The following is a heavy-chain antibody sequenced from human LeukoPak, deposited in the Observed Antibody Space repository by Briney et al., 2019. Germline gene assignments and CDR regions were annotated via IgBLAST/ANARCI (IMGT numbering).Heavy chain of an antibody. CDR2: INHSGST. CDR1: GGSFSGYY. V-gene: IGHV4-34*01. Sequence: SETLSLTCAVYGGSFSGYYWSWIRQPPGKGLEWIGEINHSGSTNYNPSLKSRVTISVDTSKNQFSLKLSSVTAADTPVYYCARLLRGYSGYDIADYWGQGTLVTVSS. D-gene: IGHD5-12*01. CDR3: ARLLRGYSGYDIADY. J-gene: IGHJ4*02.